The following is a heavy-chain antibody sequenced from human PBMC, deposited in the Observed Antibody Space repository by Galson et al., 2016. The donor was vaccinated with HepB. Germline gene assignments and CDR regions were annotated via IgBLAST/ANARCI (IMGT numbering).Heavy chain of an antibody. V-gene: IGHV1-2*06. CDR2: VKPYSGAT. D-gene: IGHD2-2*01. CDR1: GYTFTDYY. Sequence: SVKVSCKASGYTFTDYYMHWVRQAPGQGLEWMGRVKPYSGATALAQKFRGRVTMTTDTSISTAYMELSRLTSDDTAVYYCEGDGAPPATGLDYWGRGTLVTVSS. J-gene: IGHJ4*02. CDR3: EGDGAPPATGLDY.